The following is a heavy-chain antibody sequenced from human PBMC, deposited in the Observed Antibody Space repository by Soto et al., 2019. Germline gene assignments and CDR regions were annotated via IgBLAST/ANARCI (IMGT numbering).Heavy chain of an antibody. D-gene: IGHD5-18*01. Sequence: QLQLQESGPGLVKPSETLSLTCTVSGGSISSSSYYWGWIRQPPGKGLEWIGSIFYSGTTYYNPSLKSRVTISVDTSKNQFSLKLSSVTAADTAVYYCACIFSGGYSYGFYGMDVWGPGTTVTVSS. J-gene: IGHJ6*02. CDR2: IFYSGTT. CDR3: ACIFSGGYSYGFYGMDV. CDR1: GGSISSSSYY. V-gene: IGHV4-39*01.